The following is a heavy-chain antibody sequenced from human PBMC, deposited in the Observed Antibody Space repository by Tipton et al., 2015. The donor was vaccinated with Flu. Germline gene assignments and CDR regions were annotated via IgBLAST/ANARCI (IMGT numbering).Heavy chain of an antibody. CDR1: GDSIASDYH. CDR2: IHHSGTT. CDR3: ARRDYSSYVSVPKNWFDS. D-gene: IGHD4-11*01. Sequence: GSLRLSCSVSGDSIASDYHWGWIRQPPGKGLEWIANIHHSGTTYFNPSLRSRVSIIRDKSKNQFSLKLSFVAAADTAVYYCARRDYSSYVSVPKNWFDSWGQGILVTVSS. J-gene: IGHJ5*01. V-gene: IGHV4-38-2*01.